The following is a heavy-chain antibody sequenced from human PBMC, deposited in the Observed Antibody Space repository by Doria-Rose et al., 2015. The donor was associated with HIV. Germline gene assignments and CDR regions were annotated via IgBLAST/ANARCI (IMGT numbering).Heavy chain of an antibody. CDR1: GFTFDDYA. CDR3: AKDSGSDQGRDGAFHI. V-gene: IGHV3-9*01. Sequence: SGCGSVQPGRSLRISCAASGFTFDDYAMHWVRQAPGKGLEWVSGISWNSGIIGYADSVKGRLTISRDNAKNSLYLHLNRLRADDTAVYYCAKDSGSDQGRDGAFHIWGQGTMGTVSS. D-gene: IGHD5-12*01. CDR2: ISWNSGII. J-gene: IGHJ3*02.